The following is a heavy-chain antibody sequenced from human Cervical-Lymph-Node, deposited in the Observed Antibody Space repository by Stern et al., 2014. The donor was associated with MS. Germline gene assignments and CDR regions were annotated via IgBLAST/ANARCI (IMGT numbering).Heavy chain of an antibody. CDR2: NNYSGST. Sequence: VQLVESGAGLVKPSETLSLTCTVSGGSITNYYMSWIRQPPGKGLEWIGNNNYSGSTNYNPALKSRVTISVDTSKNQFSLKLSSVTAADTAVYYCARDKGMFFLWGQGTLVTVSS. J-gene: IGHJ4*01. CDR3: ARDKGMFFL. CDR1: GGSITNYY. D-gene: IGHD2/OR15-2a*01. V-gene: IGHV4-59*01.